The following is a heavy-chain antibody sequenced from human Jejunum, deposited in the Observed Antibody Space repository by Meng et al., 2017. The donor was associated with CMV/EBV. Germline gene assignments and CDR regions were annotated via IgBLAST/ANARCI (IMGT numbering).Heavy chain of an antibody. CDR2: ISKGGTTV. CDR3: ARDRNLTF. V-gene: IGHV3-11*04. J-gene: IGHJ4*02. D-gene: IGHD3-9*01. Sequence: LSCAASGFTFSDYYMSWIRQAPGKGLEWLSYISKGGTTVDYADSVRGRFTISRDNVENSLFLQMNSLRADDTAVYYCARDRNLTFWGQGTRVTVSS. CDR1: GFTFSDYY.